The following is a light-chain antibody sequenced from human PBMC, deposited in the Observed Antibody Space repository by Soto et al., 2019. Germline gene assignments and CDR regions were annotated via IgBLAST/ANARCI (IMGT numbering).Light chain of an antibody. CDR3: QQYNNWPQT. Sequence: EIMMTQSPATLSVSPGERATLSCRASQSVGSNLAWYHQKPGQAPRLLIYGASTRATGIPARFSGSGSGTEFTLTISSLQSEDFAVYYCQQYNNWPQTFGQGTKVEIK. CDR1: QSVGSN. CDR2: GAS. J-gene: IGKJ1*01. V-gene: IGKV3-15*01.